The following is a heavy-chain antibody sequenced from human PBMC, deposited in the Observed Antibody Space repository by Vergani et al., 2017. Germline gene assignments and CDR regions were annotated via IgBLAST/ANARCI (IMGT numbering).Heavy chain of an antibody. D-gene: IGHD2-2*01. Sequence: QVQLVESGGGVVQPGRSLRLSCAASGFTFSTYGLHWVRQAPGKGLEWVAVIWYDGSNKYYADSVKGRFTISRDSSKNTLYLQMNGLRAEDTAVYYCARAAGYCSSTSCPPTLRYYYYYTDVWGKGTTVTVSS. V-gene: IGHV3-33*01. J-gene: IGHJ6*03. CDR3: ARAAGYCSSTSCPPTLRYYYYYTDV. CDR1: GFTFSTYG. CDR2: IWYDGSNK.